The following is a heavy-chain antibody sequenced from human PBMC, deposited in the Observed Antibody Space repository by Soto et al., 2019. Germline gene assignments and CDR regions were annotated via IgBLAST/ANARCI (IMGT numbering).Heavy chain of an antibody. CDR1: GFTFSSYW. J-gene: IGHJ4*02. CDR3: AIDVDTAMVIAPPGY. D-gene: IGHD5-18*01. V-gene: IGHV3-7*01. Sequence: EVQLVESGGGLVQPGGSLRLSCAASGFTFSSYWMSWVRQAPGKGLEWVANIKQDGSGTYYVDSVKGRFTISRDNAKNSQYLQMNSLRAEDTAVYYCAIDVDTAMVIAPPGYWGQGTLVTVSS. CDR2: IKQDGSGT.